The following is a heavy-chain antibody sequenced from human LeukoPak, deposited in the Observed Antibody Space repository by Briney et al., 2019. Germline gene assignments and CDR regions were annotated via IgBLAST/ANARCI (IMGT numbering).Heavy chain of an antibody. CDR1: GGSISSYY. V-gene: IGHV4-59*01. CDR2: IYYSGST. CDR3: AREGQRELQQPFDY. J-gene: IGHJ4*02. Sequence: SETLSLTCTVSGGSISSYYWSWIRQPPGKGLEWIGYIYYSGSTNYNPSLRSRVTISVDTSKNQFSLKLSSVTAADTAVYYCAREGQRELQQPFDYWGQGTLVTVSS. D-gene: IGHD1-26*01.